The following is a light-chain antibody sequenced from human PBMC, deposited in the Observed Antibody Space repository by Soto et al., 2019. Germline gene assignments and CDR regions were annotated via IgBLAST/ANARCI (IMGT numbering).Light chain of an antibody. CDR3: QQSYSTPFT. CDR1: QSISSY. V-gene: IGKV1-39*01. Sequence: QMTQSPSSLSASVGDRVTITCRASQSISSYLNWYQQKPGKAPKLLIYAASSLQSGVPSRFSGSGSGTDFTLTISSLQPEDFATYYCQQSYSTPFTFGPGTKVDIK. CDR2: AAS. J-gene: IGKJ3*01.